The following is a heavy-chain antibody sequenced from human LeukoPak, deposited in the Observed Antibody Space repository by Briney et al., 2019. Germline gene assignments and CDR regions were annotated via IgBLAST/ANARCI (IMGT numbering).Heavy chain of an antibody. CDR2: INTNTGNP. CDR1: GYTFTSYA. V-gene: IGHV7-4-1*02. CDR3: ARGRYCTNGVCYLRKDVGFDY. J-gene: IGHJ4*02. Sequence: GASVKVSCKASGYTFTSYAMNWVRQAPGQGLEWMGWINTNTGNPTYAQGFTGRFVFSLDTSVSTAYPQISSLKAEDTAVYYCARGRYCTNGVCYLRKDVGFDYWGQGTLVTVSS. D-gene: IGHD2-8*01.